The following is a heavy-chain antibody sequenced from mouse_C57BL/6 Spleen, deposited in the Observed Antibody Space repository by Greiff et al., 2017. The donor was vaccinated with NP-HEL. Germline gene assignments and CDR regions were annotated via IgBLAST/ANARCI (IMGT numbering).Heavy chain of an antibody. CDR1: GYTFTSYD. CDR3: ARLGYYGSSFYYFDY. V-gene: IGHV1-85*01. CDR2: IYPGDGST. J-gene: IGHJ2*01. Sequence: QVQLKQSGPELVKPGASVKLSCKASGYTFTSYDINWVKQRPGQGLEWIGWIYPGDGSTKYNEKFKGKATLTVDTSSSTAYMELHSLTSEDSAVYFCARLGYYGSSFYYFDYWGQGTTLTVSS. D-gene: IGHD1-1*01.